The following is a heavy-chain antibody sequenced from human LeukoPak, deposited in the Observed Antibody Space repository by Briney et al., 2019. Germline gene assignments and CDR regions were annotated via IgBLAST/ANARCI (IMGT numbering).Heavy chain of an antibody. V-gene: IGHV3-7*03. CDR2: INKDGGEK. D-gene: IGHD1-26*01. Sequence: GGSLRLSCAASGFTFSSYWMSWVRQAPGKGLEWVANINKDGGEKYYVDSVKGRFTISRDNAKDSLYLQMNSLRADDTAVYYCVKDSPPRYSGSPPAYWGQGTLVTVSS. J-gene: IGHJ4*02. CDR3: VKDSPPRYSGSPPAY. CDR1: GFTFSSYW.